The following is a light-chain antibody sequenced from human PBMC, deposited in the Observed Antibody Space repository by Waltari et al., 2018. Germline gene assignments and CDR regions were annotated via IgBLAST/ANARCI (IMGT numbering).Light chain of an antibody. CDR3: ATWDDSLSGRWV. CDR1: SSNLGNNY. V-gene: IGLV1-47*01. Sequence: QSVLAQPPSMSATPGQRVTISCSGSSSNLGNNYVYWYQHLPGTAPKLLMYENNQRPSGVPDRFSSPKSGTSAALAISGLRSEVEADYYCATWDDSLSGRWVFGGGTKLTVL. CDR2: ENN. J-gene: IGLJ3*02.